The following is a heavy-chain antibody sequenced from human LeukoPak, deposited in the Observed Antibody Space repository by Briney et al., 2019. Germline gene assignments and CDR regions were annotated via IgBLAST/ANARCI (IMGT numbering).Heavy chain of an antibody. J-gene: IGHJ2*01. CDR3: AGSDTTGFTPREWDYWYFDL. CDR2: ISYDGSNK. D-gene: IGHD1-1*01. V-gene: IGHV3-30*04. Sequence: GGSLRLSCAASGFTFSSYAMHWVRQAPGKGLEWVAVISYDGSNKYYADSVKGRFTISRDNAKKSLNLQMNSLRAEDTAVYYCAGSDTTGFTPREWDYWYFDLWGRGTLVTVSS. CDR1: GFTFSSYA.